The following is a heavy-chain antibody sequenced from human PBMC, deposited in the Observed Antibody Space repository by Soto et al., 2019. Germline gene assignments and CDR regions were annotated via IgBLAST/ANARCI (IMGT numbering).Heavy chain of an antibody. CDR3: ARGRIAARPLDY. CDR1: GGSIRSGDYY. Sequence: SETLSLTCTVSGGSIRSGDYYWSWIRQPPGKGLEWIGYIYYSGSTYYNPSLKSRVTISVDTSKNQFSLKLSSVTAADTAVYYCARGRIAARPLDYWGQGTLVTVSS. D-gene: IGHD6-6*01. CDR2: IYYSGST. V-gene: IGHV4-30-4*01. J-gene: IGHJ4*02.